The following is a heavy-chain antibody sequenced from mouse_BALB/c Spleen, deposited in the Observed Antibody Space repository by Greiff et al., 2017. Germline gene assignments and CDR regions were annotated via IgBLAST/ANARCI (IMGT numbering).Heavy chain of an antibody. J-gene: IGHJ3*01. V-gene: IGHV1-5*01. CDR2: IYPGNSDT. Sequence: VQLQQSGTVLARPGASVKMSCKASGYSFTSYWMHWVKQRPGQGLEWIGAIYPGNSDTSYNQKFKGKAKLTAVTSASTAYMELSSLTNEDSAVYYCTPVYYDYDGFAYWGQGTLVTVSA. CDR3: TPVYYDYDGFAY. CDR1: GYSFTSYW. D-gene: IGHD2-4*01.